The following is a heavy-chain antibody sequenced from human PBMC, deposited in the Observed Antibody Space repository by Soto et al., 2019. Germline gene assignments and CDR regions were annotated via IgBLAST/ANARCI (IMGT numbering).Heavy chain of an antibody. CDR1: GFTFSDYG. V-gene: IGHV3-33*01. J-gene: IGHJ4*02. CDR3: ARDRDNLQWLATFDY. CDR2: IWDDGSDQ. D-gene: IGHD6-19*01. Sequence: QVQLVESGGGVVQPGESLRLSCAASGFTFSDYGMHWVRQAPGKGLEWVALIWDDGSDQFYAASVKGRFTISRDDSKNTVFLQMNSLTAEDMAVYYCARDRDNLQWLATFDYWGQGTLVTVSS.